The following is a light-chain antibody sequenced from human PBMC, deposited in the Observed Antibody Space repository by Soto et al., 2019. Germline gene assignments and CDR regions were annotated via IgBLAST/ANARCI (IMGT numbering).Light chain of an antibody. CDR2: DVS. Sequence: QSALTQPRSVSGSPGQSITISCTGTSSDVGAYNYVSWYQQHPGKAPKLMIYDVSKRPSGVPDRFSGSKSANTASLTISGLQAEDEADYYCCSYAGSYTRVFGGGTKLTVL. CDR1: SSDVGAYNY. CDR3: CSYAGSYTRV. V-gene: IGLV2-11*01. J-gene: IGLJ3*02.